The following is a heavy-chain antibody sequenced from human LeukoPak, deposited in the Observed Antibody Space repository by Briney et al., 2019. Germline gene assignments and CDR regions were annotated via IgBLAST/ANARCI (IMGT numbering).Heavy chain of an antibody. Sequence: SETLSLTCTVSGGSISSSSYYWGWSRQPPGKGLEWIGSIYYSGSTYYNPSLKSRVTISVDTSKNPFSPKLSSVTAAETAVYYCASLSARWLHFDYWGQGTLVTVSS. J-gene: IGHJ4*02. D-gene: IGHD5-24*01. V-gene: IGHV4-39*01. CDR2: IYYSGST. CDR1: GGSISSSSYY. CDR3: ASLSARWLHFDY.